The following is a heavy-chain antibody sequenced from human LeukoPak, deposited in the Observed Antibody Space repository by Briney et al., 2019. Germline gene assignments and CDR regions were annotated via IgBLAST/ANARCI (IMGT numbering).Heavy chain of an antibody. J-gene: IGHJ5*02. CDR1: GYTFTGYY. CDR2: MNPNSGNT. Sequence: ASVKVSCKASGYTFTGYYMHWVRQAPGQGLEWMGWMNPNSGNTGYAQKFQGRVTMTRNTSISTAYMELSSLRSEDTAVYYCARGADSSSWYDWFDPWGQGTLVTVSS. V-gene: IGHV1-8*02. D-gene: IGHD6-13*01. CDR3: ARGADSSSWYDWFDP.